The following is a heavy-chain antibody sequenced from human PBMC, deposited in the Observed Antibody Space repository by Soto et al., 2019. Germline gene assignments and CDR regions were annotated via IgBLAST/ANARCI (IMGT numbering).Heavy chain of an antibody. Sequence: QLQLQESGPGLVKPSETLSLTCTVSGGSISSSSYYWGWIRQPPGKGLEWIGSIYYSGSTYYNPSPKNRVTISEDTSKNQFSLKLSSVTAADTAVYYCARHAGGSGWYDAFDIWGQGTMVTVSS. CDR3: ARHAGGSGWYDAFDI. J-gene: IGHJ3*02. CDR2: IYYSGST. D-gene: IGHD6-19*01. CDR1: GGSISSSSYY. V-gene: IGHV4-39*01.